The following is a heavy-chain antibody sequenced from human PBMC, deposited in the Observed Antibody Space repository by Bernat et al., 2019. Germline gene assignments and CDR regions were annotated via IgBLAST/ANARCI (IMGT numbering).Heavy chain of an antibody. D-gene: IGHD6-6*01. J-gene: IGHJ6*03. CDR1: GFTFNDAW. CDR2: VKSKIDGGTT. Sequence: EVQLVESGGGLVKPGGSLRLSCEASGFTFNDAWMSWVRQAPGKGLEWFGRVKSKIDGGTTDYAAPVKGRFAISRDDSKKTLYLQMDSLKTEDTALYYCTTSAVGSSLSAYYYYYMDVWGKGTTVAVSS. V-gene: IGHV3-15*01. CDR3: TTSAVGSSLSAYYYYYMDV.